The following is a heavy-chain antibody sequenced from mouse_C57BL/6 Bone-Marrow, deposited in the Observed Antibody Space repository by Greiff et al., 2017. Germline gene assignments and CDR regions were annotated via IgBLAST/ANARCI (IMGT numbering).Heavy chain of an antibody. CDR3: VGYGHFDWYFDV. J-gene: IGHJ1*03. CDR2: INPNNGGT. V-gene: IGHV1-26*01. Sequence: VQLQQSGPELVKPGASVKISCKASGYTFTDYYMNWVKQSHGKSLEWIGDINPNNGGTSYNQKFKGKATLTVDKSSSTAYMELRSLTSEDSAVYYCVGYGHFDWYFDVWGTGTTVTVSS. D-gene: IGHD2-10*02. CDR1: GYTFTDYY.